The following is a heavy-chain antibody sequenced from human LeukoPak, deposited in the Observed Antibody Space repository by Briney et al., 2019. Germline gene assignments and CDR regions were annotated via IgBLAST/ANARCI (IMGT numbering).Heavy chain of an antibody. V-gene: IGHV3-74*01. CDR2: INNDGTTT. CDR3: ARDHYGSGSY. D-gene: IGHD3-10*01. J-gene: IGHJ4*02. Sequence: GRSLRPAWAAAAFTFSGSWVRSVRHPPGEWLVWVSRINNDGTTTNYAASVKGRFTISRDNAKNTLYLQMNSLRAEDTAVYYCARDHYGSGSYWGQGALVTVSS. CDR1: AFTFSGSW.